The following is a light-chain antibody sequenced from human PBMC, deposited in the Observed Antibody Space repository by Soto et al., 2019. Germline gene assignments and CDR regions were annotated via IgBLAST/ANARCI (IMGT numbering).Light chain of an antibody. CDR2: DAS. CDR1: QSVSSY. V-gene: IGKV3-11*01. J-gene: IGKJ1*01. CDR3: QQRSNWPVT. Sequence: EIVLTQSPGTLSLSPGERATLSCRASQSVSSYLAWNQQKPGQAPRLLIYDASTRATGISARFSGSGSGTDFTLTISSLEPEDFAVYYCQQRSNWPVTFGQGTKVDIK.